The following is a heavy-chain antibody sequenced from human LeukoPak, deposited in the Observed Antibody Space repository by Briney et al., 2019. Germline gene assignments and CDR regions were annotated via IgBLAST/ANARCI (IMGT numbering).Heavy chain of an antibody. CDR2: IYYSGST. D-gene: IGHD3-10*01. Sequence: SETLSLTCAVSGGSISSGGYSWSWIRQPPGKGLEWIGRIYYSGSTYYNPSLKSRVTISVDTSKNQFSLKLSSVTAADTAVYYCARVPFGGESIWFGEFLTVKQCYFDYWGQGTLVTVSS. CDR3: ARVPFGGESIWFGEFLTVKQCYFDY. CDR1: GGSISSGGYS. J-gene: IGHJ4*02. V-gene: IGHV4-30-2*03.